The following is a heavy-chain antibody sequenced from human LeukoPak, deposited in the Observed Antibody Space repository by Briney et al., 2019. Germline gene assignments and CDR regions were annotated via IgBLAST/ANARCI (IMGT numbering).Heavy chain of an antibody. V-gene: IGHV3-23*01. Sequence: PGGSLRLSCAASGFTFSIYVMSWVRQAPGKGLEWVSTISGGTSGTHYADSVKGRFTISRDNSKNTLYLQMNSLRAEDTAVYYCAKAGCSSTSCYANCWGQGTLVTVSS. J-gene: IGHJ4*02. CDR3: AKAGCSSTSCYANC. CDR1: GFTFSIYV. CDR2: ISGGTSGT. D-gene: IGHD2-2*01.